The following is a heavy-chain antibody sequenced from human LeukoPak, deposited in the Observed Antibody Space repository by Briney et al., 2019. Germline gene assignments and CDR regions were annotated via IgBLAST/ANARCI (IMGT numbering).Heavy chain of an antibody. J-gene: IGHJ6*02. Sequence: GASVKVSCKASGYTFTSYYMHWVRQAPGQGLEWMGIINPSGDSTSYAQKFQGRVTMTRDTSTSTVYMELSSLRSEDTAVYYCARGNSNYSRFYYYYYGMDVWGQGTTVTVSS. CDR3: ARGNSNYSRFYYYYYGMDV. D-gene: IGHD4-11*01. CDR1: GYTFTSYY. V-gene: IGHV1-46*01. CDR2: INPSGDST.